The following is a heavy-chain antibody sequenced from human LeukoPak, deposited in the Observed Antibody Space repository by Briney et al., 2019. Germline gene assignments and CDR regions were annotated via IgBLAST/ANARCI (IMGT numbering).Heavy chain of an antibody. J-gene: IGHJ4*02. Sequence: PSETLSLTCTVSGGSISSYYWSWIRQPPGKGLEWVSAISGSGGSTYYADSVKGRFTISRDNSKNTLYLQMNSLRAEDTAVYYCAKRPQQWLVERVDYWGQGTLVTVSS. CDR1: GGSISSYY. V-gene: IGHV3-23*01. CDR3: AKRPQQWLVERVDY. D-gene: IGHD6-19*01. CDR2: ISGSGGST.